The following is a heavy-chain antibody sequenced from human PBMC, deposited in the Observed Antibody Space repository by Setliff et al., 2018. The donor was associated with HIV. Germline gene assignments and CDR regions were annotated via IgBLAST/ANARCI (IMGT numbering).Heavy chain of an antibody. J-gene: IGHJ4*02. CDR3: AKGFRPVDTALVSGPTY. Sequence: PGGSLRLSCAASGFTFSTYWMSWVRQAPGKGLEWVANIKQDGSEKYYVDSVKGRFTISRDNAKNSLYLQMNSLRADDTAIYYCAKGFRPVDTALVSGPTYWGQGIRVTVSS. V-gene: IGHV3-7*03. D-gene: IGHD5-18*01. CDR2: IKQDGSEK. CDR1: GFTFSTYW.